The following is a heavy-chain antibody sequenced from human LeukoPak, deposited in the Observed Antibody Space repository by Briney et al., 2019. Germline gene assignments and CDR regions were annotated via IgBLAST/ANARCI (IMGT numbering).Heavy chain of an antibody. J-gene: IGHJ3*02. Sequence: GGSLRLSCVASGFTFSSYGMHWVRQAPGKGLEWVAVIWYDGSNKYYADSVKGRFTISRDNSKNTLYLQMNSLRAEDTAVYYCARAPDAFDIWGQGTMVTVSS. CDR1: GFTFSSYG. CDR2: IWYDGSNK. V-gene: IGHV3-33*01. CDR3: ARAPDAFDI.